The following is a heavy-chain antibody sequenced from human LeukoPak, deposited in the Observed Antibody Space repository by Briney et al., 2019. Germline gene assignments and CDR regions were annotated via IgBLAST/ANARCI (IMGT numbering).Heavy chain of an antibody. CDR3: ARMGGYSGYATH. J-gene: IGHJ4*02. D-gene: IGHD5-12*01. V-gene: IGHV4-59*08. Sequence: SETLSLTCTVSGGSINGCFWSWIRQPPGKGLEWIGYVYYSGTTNYNPSLKNRVTISLDTSKNQFSLNLSSVTAADTAVYYCARMGGYSGYATHWGQGTLVTVSS. CDR1: GGSINGCF. CDR2: VYYSGTT.